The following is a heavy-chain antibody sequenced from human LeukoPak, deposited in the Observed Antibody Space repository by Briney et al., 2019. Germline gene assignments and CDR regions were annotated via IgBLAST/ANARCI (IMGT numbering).Heavy chain of an antibody. Sequence: ASVKVSCKASGYTFTSYGISWVRQAPGQGLEWMGWISAYNGNTNYAQKLQGRVTMTTDTSTSTACMELRSLRSDDTAVYYCASVSYDSTRADAFDIWGQGTMVTVSS. CDR3: ASVSYDSTRADAFDI. D-gene: IGHD3-22*01. CDR2: ISAYNGNT. CDR1: GYTFTSYG. V-gene: IGHV1-18*01. J-gene: IGHJ3*02.